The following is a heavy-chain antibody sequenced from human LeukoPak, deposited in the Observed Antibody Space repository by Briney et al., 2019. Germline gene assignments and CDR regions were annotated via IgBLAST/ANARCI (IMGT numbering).Heavy chain of an antibody. Sequence: GGSLRLPCAASGFTFSSYAMSWVRQAPGKGLEWVSAISGSGGSTYYADSVKGRFNISRDNSKNTLYLQMNSLRAEDTAVYYCAKNYYGSGSTLDYWGQGTLVTVSS. CDR2: ISGSGGST. CDR1: GFTFSSYA. D-gene: IGHD3-10*01. V-gene: IGHV3-23*01. CDR3: AKNYYGSGSTLDY. J-gene: IGHJ4*02.